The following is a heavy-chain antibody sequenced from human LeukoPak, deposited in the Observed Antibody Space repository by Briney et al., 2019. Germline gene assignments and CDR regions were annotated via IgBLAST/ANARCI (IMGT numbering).Heavy chain of an antibody. J-gene: IGHJ5*02. V-gene: IGHV3-9*01. D-gene: IGHD4-11*01. CDR1: GFTYDDYA. Sequence: PGRSLRLSCAASGFTYDDYAMHWVRQAPGKGLEWASGISWNSGSIGYADSVKGRFTISRDNAKNSLYLQMNSLRAEDTALYYCAKDPFADYSNPSWFDPWGQGTLVTVSS. CDR2: ISWNSGSI. CDR3: AKDPFADYSNPSWFDP.